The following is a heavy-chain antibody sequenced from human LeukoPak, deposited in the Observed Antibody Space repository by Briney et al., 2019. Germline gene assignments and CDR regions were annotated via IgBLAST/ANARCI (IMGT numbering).Heavy chain of an antibody. V-gene: IGHV3-30*14. CDR3: AREQIGLYDY. Sequence: GRSLRLSCAASGFTFSSYAMHWVRQAPGKGLEWVAVISYDGGNKYYADAVKGRFTVSRDNSKNTLYLQMKSLRAEDTAIYYCAREQIGLYDYWGQGTLVTVSS. CDR2: ISYDGGNK. J-gene: IGHJ4*02. D-gene: IGHD2/OR15-2a*01. CDR1: GFTFSSYA.